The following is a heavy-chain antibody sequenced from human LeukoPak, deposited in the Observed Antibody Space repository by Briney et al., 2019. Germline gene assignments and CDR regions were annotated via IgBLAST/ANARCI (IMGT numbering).Heavy chain of an antibody. CDR3: AKGAYYYDSSGQYYFDY. Sequence: GRSLRLSCTASGFTFSDYGIHWVRQAPGKGLEWVTFISYVGSNKYYVDSVKGRFTISRDNSKNTLYLQMNSLRAEDTAVYYCAKGAYYYDSSGQYYFDYWGQGTLVTVSS. J-gene: IGHJ4*02. V-gene: IGHV3-30*18. CDR1: GFTFSDYG. CDR2: ISYVGSNK. D-gene: IGHD3-22*01.